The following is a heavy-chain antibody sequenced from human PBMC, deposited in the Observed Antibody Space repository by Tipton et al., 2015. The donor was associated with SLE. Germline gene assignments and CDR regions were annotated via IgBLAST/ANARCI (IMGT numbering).Heavy chain of an antibody. Sequence: TLSLTCTVSGGSISSSSYYWGWIRQPPGKGLEWIGSIYYSGSTSYNPSLKSRVTISVDTSKNQFSLKLSSVTAADTAVYYCARGIPSRIWGQGTMVTVSS. V-gene: IGHV4-39*07. CDR2: IYYSGST. J-gene: IGHJ3*02. CDR3: ARGIPSRI. CDR1: GGSISSSSYY.